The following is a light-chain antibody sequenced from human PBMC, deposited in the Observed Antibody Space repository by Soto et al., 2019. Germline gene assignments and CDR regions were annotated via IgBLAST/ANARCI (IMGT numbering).Light chain of an antibody. CDR1: QSISSW. Sequence: DIHLTQSPSTLSASVGDRVTITCRASQSISSWLAWYQQKPGKAPKLLIYKASTLESGVPSRFSGSGSGTEFTLTLSSLQPGDFATYFCQHWVDYMWTFGQGTKVEIK. J-gene: IGKJ1*01. CDR3: QHWVDYMWT. CDR2: KAS. V-gene: IGKV1-5*03.